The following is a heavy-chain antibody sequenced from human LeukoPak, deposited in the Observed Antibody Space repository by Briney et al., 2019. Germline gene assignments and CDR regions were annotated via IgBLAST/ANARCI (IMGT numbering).Heavy chain of an antibody. D-gene: IGHD3-9*01. CDR3: ARQTSPPWRYFDWLFYFDY. V-gene: IGHV1-18*04. Sequence: SVKVSCKASGYTFTSYGISWVQPPPGQGLAWMGWSNAYNGNTNYAQKLQGRVTTTTDTSTSTAYMELRSLRADDTAVYHCARQTSPPWRYFDWLFYFDYWSQGTLVTVSS. CDR2: SNAYNGNT. J-gene: IGHJ4*02. CDR1: GYTFTSYG.